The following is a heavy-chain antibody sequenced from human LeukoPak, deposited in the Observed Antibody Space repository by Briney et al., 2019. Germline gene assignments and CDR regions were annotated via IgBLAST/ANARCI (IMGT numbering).Heavy chain of an antibody. J-gene: IGHJ4*02. CDR1: GFTFSSYA. CDR2: ISYDGSNK. V-gene: IGHV3-30*04. CDR3: ARDLFSNDYNY. Sequence: GGSLRLSCAASGFTFSSYAMHWVRQAPGKGLEWVAVISYDGSNKYYADSVKGRFTISRDNSKNTLDLQMNSLRPEDTAVYYCARDLFSNDYNYWGQGTLVTVSS. D-gene: IGHD4-11*01.